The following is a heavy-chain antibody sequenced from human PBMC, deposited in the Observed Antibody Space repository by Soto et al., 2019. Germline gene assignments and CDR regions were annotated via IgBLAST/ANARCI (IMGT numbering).Heavy chain of an antibody. CDR3: LRDYDSYLDL. D-gene: IGHD3-3*01. J-gene: IGHJ2*01. Sequence: LEERGGGLVQPGTSLRVSCVASGFTFSNFWIHWVRQVPGKGLQWVARINGEGTSVMYADSVKGRATISRDNVRSTVYLQLNSLRTEYTAVYFCLRDYDSYLDLWCRGTQVTVSS. CDR1: GFTFSNFW. V-gene: IGHV3-74*03. CDR2: INGEGTSV.